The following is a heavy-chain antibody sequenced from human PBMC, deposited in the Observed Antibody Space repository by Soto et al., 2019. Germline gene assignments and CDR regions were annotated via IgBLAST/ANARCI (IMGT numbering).Heavy chain of an antibody. CDR1: GYTFTVYY. CDR3: ARYREKGGGSAGFDS. V-gene: IGHV1-2*02. CDR2: INPKSGGT. Sequence: QVQLVQSGAEVKKPGASVNVSCKASGYTFTVYYMHWVRQAPGQGLEWMGWINPKSGGTMYPQKFQGRVTMTWDTSMVTASRALTRVRSEDRAVYYGARYREKGGGSAGFDSGGREPRVPV. J-gene: IGHJ4*02. D-gene: IGHD1-26*01.